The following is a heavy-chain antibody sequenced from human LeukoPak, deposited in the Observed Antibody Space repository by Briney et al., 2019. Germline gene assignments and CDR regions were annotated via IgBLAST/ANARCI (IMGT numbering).Heavy chain of an antibody. CDR1: GFTFDDYD. CDR2: IGWNGDYT. J-gene: IGHJ4*02. D-gene: IGHD2-8*02. CDR3: AKDTGYCTGDTCHPGFDH. Sequence: PGGSLRLSCAASGFTFDDYDMHWVRQAPGKGLEWVALIGWNGDYTGYADSAQGRFSISRDNAKNSLYLQIYSLRPEDTALYYCAKDTGYCTGDTCHPGFDHWGQGTRVTVSP. V-gene: IGHV3-9*01.